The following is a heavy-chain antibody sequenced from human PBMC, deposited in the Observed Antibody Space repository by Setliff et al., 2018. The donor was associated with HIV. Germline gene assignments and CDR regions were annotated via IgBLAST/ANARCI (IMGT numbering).Heavy chain of an antibody. CDR3: ARGIDILVKMGIYYDYMDV. Sequence: VASVKVSCKTSGDKFGSFDINWVRQASGQGLEWVGWVYASTGHTAYARKFEGRVTMTWDPSTGIGYMELNSLRADDTAVYYCARGIDILVKMGIYYDYMDVWGKGTTVTVSS. CDR2: VYASTGHT. CDR1: GDKFGSFD. V-gene: IGHV1-8*01. D-gene: IGHD2-15*01. J-gene: IGHJ6*03.